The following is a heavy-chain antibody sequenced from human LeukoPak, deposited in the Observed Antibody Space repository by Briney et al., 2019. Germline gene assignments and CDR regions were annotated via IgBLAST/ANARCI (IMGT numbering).Heavy chain of an antibody. D-gene: IGHD3-10*01. V-gene: IGHV3-48*03. CDR3: AKERTAGVFDY. J-gene: IGHJ4*02. CDR1: GFTFSSYE. Sequence: GGSLRLSCAASGFTFSSYEMNWVRQAPGKGLEWVSYISSSGSTIYYADSVKGRFTISRDNAKNSLYLQMNSLRAEDTAVYYCAKERTAGVFDYWGQGTLVTVSS. CDR2: ISSSGSTI.